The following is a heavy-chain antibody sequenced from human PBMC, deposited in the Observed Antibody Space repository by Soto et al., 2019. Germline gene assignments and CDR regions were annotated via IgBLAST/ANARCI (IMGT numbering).Heavy chain of an antibody. J-gene: IGHJ5*02. CDR1: GYTFSDYY. CDR3: ARGGPVAAVVTAQNWFDT. D-gene: IGHD2-21*02. CDR2: VDPTGETT. V-gene: IGHV1-46*04. Sequence: QVQLVQSGAEVKEPGASVTLSCKSSGYTFSDYYIHWVRQAPGQGLEWMGIVDPTGETTAYAQRLQGRVTTTSDTSPSTDYMELTTLRSEDTAVYYCARGGPVAAVVTAQNWFDTWGQGTLVTVSS.